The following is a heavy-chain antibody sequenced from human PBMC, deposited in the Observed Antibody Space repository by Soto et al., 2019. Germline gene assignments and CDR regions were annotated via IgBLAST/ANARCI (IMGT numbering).Heavy chain of an antibody. CDR2: INHSGST. V-gene: IGHV4-34*01. CDR1: GGSFSGYY. J-gene: IGHJ5*02. D-gene: IGHD2-15*01. CDR3: ARGRWARYCSGGSCYSSWFDP. Sequence: SETLSLTCAVYGGSFSGYYWSWIRQPPGKGLEWIGEINHSGSTNYNPSLKSRVTISVATSKNQFSLKLSSVTAADTAVYYCARGRWARYCSGGSCYSSWFDPWGQGTLVTVSS.